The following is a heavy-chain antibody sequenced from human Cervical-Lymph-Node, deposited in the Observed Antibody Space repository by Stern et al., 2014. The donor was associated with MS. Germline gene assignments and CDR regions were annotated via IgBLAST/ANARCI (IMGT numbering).Heavy chain of an antibody. D-gene: IGHD3-16*01. J-gene: IGHJ3*02. CDR2: IHRRGDT. V-gene: IGHV4-31*03. CDR1: GAPVNSGGYY. Sequence: VQLQESGPGLVKPSQTLSLSCTVSGAPVNSGGYYWTWIRQVPGKGLEWIGYIHRRGDTFYNPPLKSRVTISVATSKNQVSLLVSSVTAADAAVYYCAAIGPLMEGAAFDIWGQGTLVTVSS. CDR3: AAIGPLMEGAAFDI.